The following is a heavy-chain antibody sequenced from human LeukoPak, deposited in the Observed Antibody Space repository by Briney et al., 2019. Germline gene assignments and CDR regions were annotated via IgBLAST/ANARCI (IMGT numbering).Heavy chain of an antibody. CDR1: GGSISSYY. Sequence: SETLSLTCTVSGGSISSYYWSWIRQPAGKGLEWIGEINHSGSTNYNPSLKSRVTISVDTSKNQFSLKLSSVTAADTAVYYCARGHDDSSGYRVYFDYWGQGTLVTVSS. J-gene: IGHJ4*02. V-gene: IGHV4-34*01. CDR2: INHSGST. CDR3: ARGHDDSSGYRVYFDY. D-gene: IGHD3-22*01.